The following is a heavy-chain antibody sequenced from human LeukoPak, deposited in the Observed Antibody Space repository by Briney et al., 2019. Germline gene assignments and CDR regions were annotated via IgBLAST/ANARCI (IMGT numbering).Heavy chain of an antibody. CDR2: INPSGGST. D-gene: IGHD4-23*01. J-gene: IGHJ4*02. Sequence: ASVKVSCKASGYTFTSYHMHGVRQAPGQGLEWMGIINPSGGSTSYAQKFQGRVTMTRDMSTSTVYMELSSLRSEDTAVYYCARATTVVNWAYYFDYWGQGTLVTVSS. V-gene: IGHV1-46*01. CDR1: GYTFTSYH. CDR3: ARATTVVNWAYYFDY.